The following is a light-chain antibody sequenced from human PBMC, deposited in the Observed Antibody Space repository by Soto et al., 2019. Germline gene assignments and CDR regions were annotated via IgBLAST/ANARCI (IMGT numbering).Light chain of an antibody. CDR1: QSVGRNY. Sequence: ENVLTQSPGTLSLSPGERATLSCRASQSVGRNYLAWFQQKSGQAPRLVIYGASSRAAGIPDRLSGSGSGTDFTLTISRLEPEDFAEYYCQQYATSPITFGQGTRLEIK. CDR2: GAS. J-gene: IGKJ5*01. V-gene: IGKV3-20*01. CDR3: QQYATSPIT.